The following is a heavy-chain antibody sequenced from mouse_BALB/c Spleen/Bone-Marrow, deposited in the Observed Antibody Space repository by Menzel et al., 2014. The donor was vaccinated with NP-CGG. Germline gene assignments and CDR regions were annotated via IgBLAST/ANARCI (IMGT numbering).Heavy chain of an antibody. J-gene: IGHJ3*01. D-gene: IGHD2-1*01. CDR3: TTGGNDWFAY. CDR1: GYTFTSYW. V-gene: IGHV1-7*01. Sequence: VKVVESGPELAKPGASVKMPCRASGYTFTSYWMNWVKQRPVQGLEWIGYINPTSGYTEYNQKFKDKATLTTDKSSSTAYMQLSSLTSEDSAVYYCTTGGNDWFAYWGQGTLVTVSA. CDR2: INPTSGYT.